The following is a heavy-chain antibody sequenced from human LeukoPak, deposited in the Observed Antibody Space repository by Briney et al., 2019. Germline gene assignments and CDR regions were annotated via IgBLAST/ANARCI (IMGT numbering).Heavy chain of an antibody. Sequence: PGGSLRLSCAASGFIFSSYNMNWVRQAPGQGLEWVSYISTSSVIYYADSVKGRFTISRDDAKNSLYLQMNSLGDEDTAVYYCARVRGVHYDIDVWGQGTTVTVSS. J-gene: IGHJ6*02. D-gene: IGHD3-10*01. CDR1: GFIFSSYN. V-gene: IGHV3-48*02. CDR2: ISTSSVI. CDR3: ARVRGVHYDIDV.